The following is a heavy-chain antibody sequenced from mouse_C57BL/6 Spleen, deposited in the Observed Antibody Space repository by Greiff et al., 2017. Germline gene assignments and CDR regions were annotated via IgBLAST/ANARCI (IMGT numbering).Heavy chain of an antibody. CDR2: ISSGSSTI. CDR1: GFTFSDYG. V-gene: IGHV5-17*01. J-gene: IGHJ3*01. D-gene: IGHD1-1*01. CDR3: ARPYYYGSIFFAY. Sequence: EVMLVESGGGLVKPGGSLKLSCAASGFTFSDYGMHWVRQAPEKGLEWVAYISSGSSTIYYADTVKGRVTISRDNAKNTLFLQMTSLRSEDTAMYYCARPYYYGSIFFAYWGQGTLVTVSA.